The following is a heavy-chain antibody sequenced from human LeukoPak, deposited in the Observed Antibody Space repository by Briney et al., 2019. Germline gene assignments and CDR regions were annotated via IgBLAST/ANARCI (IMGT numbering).Heavy chain of an antibody. V-gene: IGHV1-8*01. J-gene: IGHJ6*02. CDR2: MSPNSGNT. CDR3: ARDRAQYYYYGMDV. Sequence: ASVKVSCKASGYTFTSYDINWVRQATGQGLEWMGWMSPNSGNTGYAQKFQGRVTMTRNTSISTAYMELSSLRSEDTAVYYCARDRAQYYYYGMDVWGQGTTVTVSS. CDR1: GYTFTSYD.